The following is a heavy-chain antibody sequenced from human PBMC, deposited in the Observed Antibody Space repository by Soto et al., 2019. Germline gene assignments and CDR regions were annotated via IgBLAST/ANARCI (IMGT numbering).Heavy chain of an antibody. Sequence: SETLSLTCTVSGGSISSSSYYWGWIRQPPGKGLEWIGSIYYSGSTYYNPSLKSRVTISVDTSKNQFSLKLSSLTAADTAVYYCARYTGWRDSSGYYRYYFDYWGQGTLVTVSS. V-gene: IGHV4-39*01. CDR2: IYYSGST. CDR3: ARYTGWRDSSGYYRYYFDY. CDR1: GGSISSSSYY. D-gene: IGHD3-22*01. J-gene: IGHJ4*02.